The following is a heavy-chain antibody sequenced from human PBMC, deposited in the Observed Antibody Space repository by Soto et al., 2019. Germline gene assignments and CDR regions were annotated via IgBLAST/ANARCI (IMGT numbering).Heavy chain of an antibody. J-gene: IGHJ5*02. CDR2: ISYDGSNK. CDR1: GFTFSSYG. D-gene: IGHD2-21*02. V-gene: IGHV3-30*18. Sequence: GGSLRLSCAASGFTFSSYGMHWVRQAPGKGLEWVAVISYDGSNKYYADSVKGRFTISRDNSKNTLYLQMNSLRAEDTAVYYCVKDFRKVVTACAFDPWGQGTLVTVSS. CDR3: VKDFRKVVTACAFDP.